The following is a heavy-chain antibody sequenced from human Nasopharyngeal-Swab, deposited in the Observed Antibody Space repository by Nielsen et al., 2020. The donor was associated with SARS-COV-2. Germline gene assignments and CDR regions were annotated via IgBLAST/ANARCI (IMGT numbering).Heavy chain of an antibody. CDR1: GFTFNNYN. D-gene: IGHD3-3*01. V-gene: IGHV3-21*01. J-gene: IGHJ6*02. CDR3: AREGLDYDFWSAYFMDV. CDR2: ITSSSSYI. Sequence: GESLKTSCAASGFTFNNYNFKWVRQAPGKGLEWVSSITSSSSYIYYADSVKGRFTISRDNTKNSLYLQMNSLRAEDTAVYYCAREGLDYDFWSAYFMDVWGQGTTVTVSS.